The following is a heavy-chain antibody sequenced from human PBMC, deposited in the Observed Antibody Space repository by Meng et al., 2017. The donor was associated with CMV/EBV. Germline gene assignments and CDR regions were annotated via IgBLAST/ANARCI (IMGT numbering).Heavy chain of an antibody. CDR2: IKSKTDGGTT. J-gene: IGHJ6*02. V-gene: IGHV3-15*01. D-gene: IGHD3-9*01. Sequence: GESLKISCAASGFTFSNAWMCWVRQAPGKGLEWVGRIKSKTDGGTTDYAAPVKGRFTISRDDSKNTLYLQMNSLKTEDTAVYYCTTTKTYYDILTGYYYYYYGMDVWGQGTTVTVSS. CDR1: GFTFSNAW. CDR3: TTTKTYYDILTGYYYYYYGMDV.